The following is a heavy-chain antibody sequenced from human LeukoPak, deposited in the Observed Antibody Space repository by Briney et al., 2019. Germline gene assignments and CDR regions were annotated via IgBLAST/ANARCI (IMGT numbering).Heavy chain of an antibody. CDR3: ARDSNLAASNSNGFFQH. J-gene: IGHJ1*01. CDR1: GFTFSMYW. CDR2: IKQDGSEK. V-gene: IGHV3-7*01. Sequence: GGALRLSCAAPGFTFSMYWMSWVRQAPGKGLEWLANIKQDGSEKYYGDSVKGRFTISRDNAKNSLDLQMNSLRVEDTAVYYCARDSNLAASNSNGFFQHWGQGALVSVSS. D-gene: IGHD3-3*02.